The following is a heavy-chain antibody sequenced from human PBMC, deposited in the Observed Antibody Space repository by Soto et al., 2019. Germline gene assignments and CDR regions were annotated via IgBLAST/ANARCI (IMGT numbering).Heavy chain of an antibody. CDR1: GGTFRNYP. CDR3: ARGPLVVLNYFES. V-gene: IGHV1-69*04. J-gene: IGHJ4*02. CDR2: IFPLTDIP. Sequence: ASVKVSCKASGGTFRNYPINWVRQAPGQGLEWMGSIFPLTDIPDYAQNFQARLTISADKSTSTAYMELSSLTTDDTAMYFCARGPLVVLNYFESWGQGTLVTVSS.